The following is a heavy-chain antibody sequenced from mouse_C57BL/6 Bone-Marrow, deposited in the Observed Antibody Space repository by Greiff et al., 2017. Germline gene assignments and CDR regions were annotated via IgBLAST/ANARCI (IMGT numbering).Heavy chain of an antibody. CDR2: IDPSDSYT. V-gene: IGHV1-69*01. D-gene: IGHD2-3*01. CDR1: GYTFTSYW. Sequence: QVQLQQPGAELVMPGASVKLSCKASGYTFTSYWMHWVKQRPGQGLEWIGEIDPSDSYTNYNQKFKGKSTLPVDKSSSTAYMQLSSLTSEDSAVYYCARGGYLAWFAYWGQGTLVTVSA. CDR3: ARGGYLAWFAY. J-gene: IGHJ3*01.